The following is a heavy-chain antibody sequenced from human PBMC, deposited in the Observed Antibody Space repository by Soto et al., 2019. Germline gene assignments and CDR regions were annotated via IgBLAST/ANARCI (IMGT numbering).Heavy chain of an antibody. D-gene: IGHD4-17*01. V-gene: IGHV3-53*02. CDR1: GFTVSSNY. CDR2: IYSGGST. CDR3: ARTPATVTRPLYFDY. Sequence: EVQLVETGGGLIQPGGSLRLSCAASGFTVSSNYMSWVRQAPGKGLEWVSVIYSGGSTYYADSVKGRFTISRDNSKNTLYLQMNSLRADDTAVYYCARTPATVTRPLYFDYWGQGTLVTVSS. J-gene: IGHJ4*02.